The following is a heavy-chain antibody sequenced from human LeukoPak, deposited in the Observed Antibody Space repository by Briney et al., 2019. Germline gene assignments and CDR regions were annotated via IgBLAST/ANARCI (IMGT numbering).Heavy chain of an antibody. CDR1: GFTFNDFA. CDR3: ARNLGPFDV. Sequence: GGSLRLSCAAAGFTFNDFAMTSVRQAPGKGLEWVSTIADAGTYYADSVKGRFIISRDNSKNMLYLQLNSLRADDTTMYYCARNLGPFDVRGHGTMVTVSS. J-gene: IGHJ3*01. CDR2: IADAGT. D-gene: IGHD3-16*01. V-gene: IGHV3-23*01.